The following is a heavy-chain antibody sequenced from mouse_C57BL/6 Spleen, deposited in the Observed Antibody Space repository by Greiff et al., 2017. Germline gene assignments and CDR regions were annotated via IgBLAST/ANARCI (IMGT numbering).Heavy chain of an antibody. CDR3: ARSGTGFAY. Sequence: VQLQQSGPELVKPGASVKISCKASGYTFTDYYMNWVKQRHGKSLEWIGYINTNTGGTSYNQKFKDKATFTVDKSSSTAYMERRSLTSEDSAVCYCARSGTGFAYWGQGTLVTVSA. V-gene: IGHV1-26*01. J-gene: IGHJ3*01. D-gene: IGHD4-1*01. CDR1: GYTFTDYY. CDR2: INTNTGGT.